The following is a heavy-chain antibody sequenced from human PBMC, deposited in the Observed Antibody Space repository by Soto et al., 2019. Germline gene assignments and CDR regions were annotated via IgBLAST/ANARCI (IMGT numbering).Heavy chain of an antibody. CDR2: IIPIFGTA. V-gene: IGHV1-69*06. Sequence: SVKVSCKASGGTFSSYAISWVRQAPGQGLEWMGGIIPIFGTANYAQKFQGRVTITADKSTSTAYMELSSLRSEDTAVYYCASLGSSGYYSDYWGQGTLVTVSS. J-gene: IGHJ4*02. CDR1: GGTFSSYA. D-gene: IGHD3-22*01. CDR3: ASLGSSGYYSDY.